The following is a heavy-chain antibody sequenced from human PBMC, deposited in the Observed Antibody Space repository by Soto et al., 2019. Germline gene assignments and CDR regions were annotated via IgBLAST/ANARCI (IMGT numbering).Heavy chain of an antibody. CDR1: GFTFSSYA. Sequence: EVQLLESGGGLVQPGGSLRLSCAASGFTFSSYAMSWVRQAPGKGLEWVSAIRGSGGSTYYADSVKGRFTISRDNSKNTLYLQMNSLRAEDTAVYYCARNSPGVYALWVDVWGQGTTVTVS. CDR3: ARNSPGVYALWVDV. CDR2: IRGSGGST. J-gene: IGHJ6*02. V-gene: IGHV3-23*01. D-gene: IGHD2-8*01.